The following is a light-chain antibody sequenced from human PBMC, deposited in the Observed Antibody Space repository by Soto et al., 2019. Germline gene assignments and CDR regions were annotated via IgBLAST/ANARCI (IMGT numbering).Light chain of an antibody. J-gene: IGLJ1*01. V-gene: IGLV2-14*03. Sequence: QSALTQPASVSGSPGQSITISCTGTSSDVGGYNYVSWYQHHPGKAPKLMIFDVSNRPSGVSNRFSGSKSGNTASLTISGPQHEEEADYYCSSYTTSNTRQIVFGTGTKLTVL. CDR3: SSYTTSNTRQIV. CDR1: SSDVGGYNY. CDR2: DVS.